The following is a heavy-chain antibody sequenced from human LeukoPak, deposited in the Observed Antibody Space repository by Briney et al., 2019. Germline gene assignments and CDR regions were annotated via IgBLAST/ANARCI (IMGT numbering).Heavy chain of an antibody. CDR2: VYYSGNT. CDR3: ARHDGPYYYCYIHV. J-gene: IGHJ6*03. D-gene: IGHD5-24*01. Sequence: PSETLSLTCAVSGGSISSSDYYWGWLRQPPGKGLEWIGSVYYSGNTYYYPSLKTRVTISVDTSKNQFSLKLNSVTAADTAVYYCARHDGPYYYCYIHVWRKETTVSVSS. V-gene: IGHV4-39*01. CDR1: GGSISSSDYY.